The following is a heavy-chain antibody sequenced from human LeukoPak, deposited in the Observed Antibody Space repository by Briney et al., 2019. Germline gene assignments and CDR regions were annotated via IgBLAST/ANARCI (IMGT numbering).Heavy chain of an antibody. D-gene: IGHD6-6*01. V-gene: IGHV4-59*08. J-gene: IGHJ4*02. CDR2: FHYSGST. CDR3: ARLGDSSSRLYYFDY. CDR1: GGSISSYY. Sequence: SETLSLTCTVYGGSISSYYWSWIRQHPGKGLEWIGYFHYSGSTNYNPSLKSRVTISVDTSKNQFSLKLSSMTAADTAVYYCARLGDSSSRLYYFDYWGQGTLVTVSS.